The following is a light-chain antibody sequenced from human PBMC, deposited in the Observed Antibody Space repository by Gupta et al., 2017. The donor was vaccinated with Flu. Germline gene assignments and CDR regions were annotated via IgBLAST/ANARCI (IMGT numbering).Light chain of an antibody. CDR1: GVGSKT. V-gene: IGLV3-21*02. CDR3: QVWDDKNDHYV. CDR2: DDS. Sequence: SSVLTQPPSVSVAPGQTATVTCGGNGVGSKTVHWYQQKPGQAPVLVVHDDSDRPSGIPERFSGSNSGNTATLTITSVEAGDEADYYCQVWDDKNDHYVFGTGTRVTV. J-gene: IGLJ1*01.